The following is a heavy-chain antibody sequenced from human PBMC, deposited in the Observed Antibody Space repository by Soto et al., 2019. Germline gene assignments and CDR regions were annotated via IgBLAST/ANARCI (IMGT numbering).Heavy chain of an antibody. CDR1: AFTSDEYA. CDR3: ARAPATSGQRCNWFDP. V-gene: IGHV3-49*03. CDR2: IRSKAKGETT. D-gene: IGHD6-25*01. J-gene: IGHJ5*02. Sequence: PGGSLRLSCTMSAFTSDEYAMSWLRQAPGKGLEWVGFIRSKAKGETTEYAASVKGRFSISRDDSKSIAYLQMNSLKTDDTALFFFARAPATSGQRCNWFDPWGQGTLVTVSS.